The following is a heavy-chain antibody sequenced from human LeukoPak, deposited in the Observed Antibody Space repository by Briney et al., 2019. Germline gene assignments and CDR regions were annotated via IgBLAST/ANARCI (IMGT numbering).Heavy chain of an antibody. J-gene: IGHJ3*02. V-gene: IGHV4-38-2*01. D-gene: IGHD5-24*01. CDR2: IYRSGST. CDR3: ARGQRWLQYDDAFDI. CDR1: GYSISSDFY. Sequence: SETLSLTCAVSGYSISSDFYWGWIRQPPGKGLEWIGSIYRSGSTYYNPSLESRVTISLDTSKNQFSLKLSSVTAADTAMYYCARGQRWLQYDDAFDIWGQGTMVIVSS.